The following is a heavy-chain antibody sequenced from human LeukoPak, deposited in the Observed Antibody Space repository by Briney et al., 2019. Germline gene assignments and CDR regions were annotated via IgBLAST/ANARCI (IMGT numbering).Heavy chain of an antibody. CDR2: IIPIFGTA. J-gene: IGHJ5*02. CDR3: ASVVPAASDVGWFDP. V-gene: IGHV1-69*05. D-gene: IGHD2-2*01. CDR1: GGTFSSYA. Sequence: SVKVSCKASGGTFSSYAISWVRQAPGQGLEWMGGIIPIFGTANYAQKFQGRVTITTDKSTSTAYMELSSLRSEDTAVYYCASVVPAASDVGWFDPWGQGTLVTVSS.